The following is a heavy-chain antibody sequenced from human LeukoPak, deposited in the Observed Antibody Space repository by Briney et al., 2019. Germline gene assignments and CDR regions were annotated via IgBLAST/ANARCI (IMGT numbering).Heavy chain of an antibody. Sequence: PSETLSLTCAVYGGSFSGYYWSWIRQPPGKELEWIGEINHSGSTNYNPSLKSRVTISVDTSKNQFSLKLSSVTAADTAVYYCARQPGDGGRPYYFDYWGQGTLVTVSS. V-gene: IGHV4-34*01. CDR3: ARQPGDGGRPYYFDY. D-gene: IGHD1-26*01. CDR1: GGSFSGYY. J-gene: IGHJ4*02. CDR2: INHSGST.